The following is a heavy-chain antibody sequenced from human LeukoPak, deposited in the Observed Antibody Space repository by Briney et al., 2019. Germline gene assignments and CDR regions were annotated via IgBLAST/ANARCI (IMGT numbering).Heavy chain of an antibody. Sequence: SETLSLTCTVSGGSISSSSYYWGWIRQPPGKGLEWIGSIYYSGSTYYNPSLKSRVTISVDTSKNQFSLKLSSVTAADTAVYYCARSQGDDYYDSSGYYHYYWGQGTLVTVSS. CDR1: GGSISSSSYY. V-gene: IGHV4-39*01. D-gene: IGHD3-22*01. CDR3: ARSQGDDYYDSSGYYHYY. J-gene: IGHJ4*02. CDR2: IYYSGST.